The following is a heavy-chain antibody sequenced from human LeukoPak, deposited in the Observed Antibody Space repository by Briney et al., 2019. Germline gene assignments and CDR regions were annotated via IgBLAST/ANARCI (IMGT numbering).Heavy chain of an antibody. CDR1: GFTFSSYA. V-gene: IGHV3-23*01. CDR2: ISGSGGST. CDR3: AKLGFCSSTSCPPAFDI. D-gene: IGHD2-2*01. J-gene: IGHJ3*02. Sequence: PGGSLRLSCAASGFTFSSYAMSWVRQAPGKGLEWVSAISGSGGSTYYADSVKGRFTISRDNSKNTLYLQMNSLRAEDTAVYYCAKLGFCSSTSCPPAFDIWGQGTMVTVSS.